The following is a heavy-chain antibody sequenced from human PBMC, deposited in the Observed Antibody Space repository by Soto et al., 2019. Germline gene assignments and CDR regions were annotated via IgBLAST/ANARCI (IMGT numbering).Heavy chain of an antibody. V-gene: IGHV4-34*01. CDR2: INHSGST. Sequence: SETLSLTCAVLGGSFSDYYWGWIRQPPGKGLEWIGEINHSGSTNYNPSLKSRVTISVDTSKNQFSLKLGSVTAADTAVYYCGGITVAHWGQGTQVTVSS. CDR3: GGITVAH. D-gene: IGHD6-13*01. CDR1: GGSFSDYY. J-gene: IGHJ4*02.